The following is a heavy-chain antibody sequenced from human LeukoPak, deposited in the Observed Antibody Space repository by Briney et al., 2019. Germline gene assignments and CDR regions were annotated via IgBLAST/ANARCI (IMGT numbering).Heavy chain of an antibody. J-gene: IGHJ4*02. D-gene: IGHD1-1*01. CDR2: IYSDGST. CDR3: ARDRNWNDGIDY. Sequence: PGGSLRLSCAASGFTVSDNYMSWVRQAPGKGLEWVSVIYSDGSTYYADSVKGRFTISRDNSKNTVYLQMNSLRAEDTAVYYCARDRNWNDGIDYWGQGTLVTVSS. CDR1: GFTVSDNY. V-gene: IGHV3-66*01.